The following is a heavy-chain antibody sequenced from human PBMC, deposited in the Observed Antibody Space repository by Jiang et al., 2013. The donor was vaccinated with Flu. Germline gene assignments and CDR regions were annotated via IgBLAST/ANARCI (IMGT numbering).Heavy chain of an antibody. Sequence: SGAEVKKPGASVKVSCEASGDTFSTHYVHWVRQAPGQGLEWMGIINPSGGTKNYAPRFQGRVTMTSDTSTSTVYMELSSLRSDDTAVYYCAADSGPVYWGQGTLVTVSS. J-gene: IGHJ4*02. D-gene: IGHD1-26*01. CDR2: INPSGGTK. V-gene: IGHV1-46*01. CDR3: AADSGPVY. CDR1: GDTFSTHY.